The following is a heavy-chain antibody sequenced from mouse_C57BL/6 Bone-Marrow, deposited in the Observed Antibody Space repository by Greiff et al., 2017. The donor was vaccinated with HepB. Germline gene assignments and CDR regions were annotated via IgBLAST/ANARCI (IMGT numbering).Heavy chain of an antibody. CDR1: GISITTGNYR. Sequence: EVQLQQSGPGLVKPSQTVFLTCTVTGISITTGNYRWSWIRQFPGNKLEWIGYIYYSGTITYNPSLTSRTTITRDTPKNQFFLEMNSLTAEDTATYYCARERLLRYFDVWGTGTTVTVSS. J-gene: IGHJ1*03. CDR3: ARERLLRYFDV. CDR2: IYYSGTI. D-gene: IGHD2-3*01. V-gene: IGHV3-5*01.